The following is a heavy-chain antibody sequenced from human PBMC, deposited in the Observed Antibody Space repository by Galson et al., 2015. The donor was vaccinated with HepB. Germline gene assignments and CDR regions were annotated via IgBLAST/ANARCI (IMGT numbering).Heavy chain of an antibody. D-gene: IGHD3-10*01. CDR1: GFILSNND. CDR2: LRYDGRNK. J-gene: IGHJ6*03. CDR3: ARDLYYGSGSHYMDV. V-gene: IGHV3-30*12. Sequence: SLRLSCAASGFILSNNDMHWVRQAPGKGLEWVAVLRYDGRNKDSADSVKARFSVSRDNSKNTLYLQMNSLRVEDTAVYYCARDLYYGSGSHYMDVWGKGTTVIVSS.